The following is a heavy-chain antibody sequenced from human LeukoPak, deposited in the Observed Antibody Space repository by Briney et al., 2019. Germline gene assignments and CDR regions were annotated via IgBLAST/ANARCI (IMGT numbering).Heavy chain of an antibody. CDR3: ASRVEMVTPGY. Sequence: SGTLSLTCAVSGGSISSSNWWSWVRQPPGKGLEWIAEIYHSGSTNYNPSLKSRVTISVDKSKNQFPLKLSSVTAADTAVYYCASRVEMVTPGYWGQGTLVTVSS. J-gene: IGHJ4*02. CDR2: IYHSGST. CDR1: GGSISSSNW. D-gene: IGHD5-24*01. V-gene: IGHV4-4*02.